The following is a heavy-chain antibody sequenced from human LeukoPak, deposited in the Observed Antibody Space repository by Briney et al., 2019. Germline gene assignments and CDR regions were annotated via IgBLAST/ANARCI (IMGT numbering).Heavy chain of an antibody. CDR3: AGDQGYXDSSGFDY. D-gene: IGHD3-22*01. CDR1: GYTFTIYG. J-gene: IGHJ4*02. CDR2: VSAYNINT. Sequence: GASVKVSCKASGYTFTIYGISWVRQAPGQGLEWMGWVSAYNINTNYSQSLQDRVTMTADTSTSKAYMELRSLRSDDTAVYYCAGDQGYXDSSGFDYWGQGTLVTVSS. V-gene: IGHV1-18*01.